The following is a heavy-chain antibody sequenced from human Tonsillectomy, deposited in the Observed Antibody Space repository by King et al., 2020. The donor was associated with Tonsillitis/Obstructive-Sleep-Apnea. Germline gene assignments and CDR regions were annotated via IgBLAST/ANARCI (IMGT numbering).Heavy chain of an antibody. V-gene: IGHV3-48*02. J-gene: IGHJ4*02. CDR1: GFTFSSYN. CDR3: ARDLGY. Sequence: QLVQSGGGLVQPGGSLRLSCAASGFTFSSYNMNWVRQAPGRGLEWVSYISVISSNTYYADSVKGRFTISRDNAKNSLYLQMNSLRDEDTAVDYWARDLGYWGQGTLVTVSS. CDR2: ISVISSNT.